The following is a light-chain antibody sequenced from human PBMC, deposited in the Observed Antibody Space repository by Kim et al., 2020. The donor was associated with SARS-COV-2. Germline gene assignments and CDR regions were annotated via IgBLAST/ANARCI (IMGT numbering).Light chain of an antibody. CDR2: KAS. CDR1: ESIGTL. CDR3: HQYNSYSRT. J-gene: IGKJ1*01. V-gene: IGKV1-5*03. Sequence: DIQMTQSPSTLAASVGDRVTMTCRASESIGTLLAWYQQKPGQAPKVLIYKASSLETGVPSRFSGSGSGTHFTLTISSLQPEDFATYYCHQYNSYSRTFGQGTKVDIK.